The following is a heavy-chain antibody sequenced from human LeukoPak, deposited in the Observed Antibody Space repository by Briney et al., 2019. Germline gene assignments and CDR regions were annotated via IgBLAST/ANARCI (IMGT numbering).Heavy chain of an antibody. CDR1: GYTFTSYD. D-gene: IGHD3-3*01. CDR2: MNPNSGNT. J-gene: IGHJ4*02. V-gene: IGHV1-8*03. CDR3: ARGGVHDFWSGYYRYEYYFDY. Sequence: ASVKVSCKASGYTFTSYDINWVRQAPGQGLEWMGWMNPNSGNTGYAQKFQGRVTITRNTSISTAYMELSSLRSEDTAVYYCARGGVHDFWSGYYRYEYYFDYWGQGTLVTVSS.